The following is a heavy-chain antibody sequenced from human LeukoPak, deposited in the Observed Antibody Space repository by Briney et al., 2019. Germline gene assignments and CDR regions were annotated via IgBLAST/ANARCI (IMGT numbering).Heavy chain of an antibody. J-gene: IGHJ4*02. CDR1: GGSFSGYY. CDR3: ARAGYYDSSGYNDY. V-gene: IGHV4-34*01. CDR2: TNHSGST. D-gene: IGHD3-22*01. Sequence: SETLSLTCAVYGGSFSGYYWSWIRQPPGKGLEWIGETNHSGSTNYNPSLKSRVTISVDTSKNQFSLKLSSVTAADTAVYYCARAGYYDSSGYNDYWGQGTLVTVSS.